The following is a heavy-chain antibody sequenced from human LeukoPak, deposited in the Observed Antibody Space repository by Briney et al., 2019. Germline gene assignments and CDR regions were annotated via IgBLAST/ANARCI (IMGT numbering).Heavy chain of an antibody. V-gene: IGHV1-2*02. J-gene: IGHJ4*02. CDR1: GYTFTGYY. CDR3: ARGIYYYDSSGYNDY. Sequence: ASVTVSCTASGYTFTGYYMHWVRQAPGQGLEWMGWINPNSGGTNYAQKFQGRVTMTRDTSISTAYMELSRLRSDDTAVYYCARGIYYYDSSGYNDYWGQGTLVTVSS. CDR2: INPNSGGT. D-gene: IGHD3-22*01.